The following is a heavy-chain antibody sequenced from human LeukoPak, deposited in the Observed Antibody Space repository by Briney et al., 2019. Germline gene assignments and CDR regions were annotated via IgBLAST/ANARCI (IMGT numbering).Heavy chain of an antibody. Sequence: PGGSLRLSCAASGFTFSDYYMSWIRQAPGKGLEWVSYISSGGSTIYYADSVKGRFTISRDNAKNSLYLQMNSLRAEDTAVYYCARDLGLWFGELPNPHWFDPWGQGTLVTVSS. CDR2: ISSGGSTI. V-gene: IGHV3-11*04. D-gene: IGHD3-10*01. CDR3: ARDLGLWFGELPNPHWFDP. J-gene: IGHJ5*02. CDR1: GFTFSDYY.